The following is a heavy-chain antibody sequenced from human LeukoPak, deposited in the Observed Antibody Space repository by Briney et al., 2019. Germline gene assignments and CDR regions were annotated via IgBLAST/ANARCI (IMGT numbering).Heavy chain of an antibody. J-gene: IGHJ4*02. Sequence: GGSLRLSCAASGFTFSSYSMNWVRQAPGKGLEWVAVISYDGSNKYYADSVKGRFTISRDNSKNTLYLQMNSLRAEDTAVYYCARGGTDYFDYWGQGTLVTVSS. CDR3: ARGGTDYFDY. V-gene: IGHV3-30*03. CDR1: GFTFSSYS. CDR2: ISYDGSNK. D-gene: IGHD1-7*01.